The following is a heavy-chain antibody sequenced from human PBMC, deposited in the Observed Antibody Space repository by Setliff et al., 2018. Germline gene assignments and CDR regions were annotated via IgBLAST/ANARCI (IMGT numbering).Heavy chain of an antibody. J-gene: IGHJ4*02. CDR3: AASRAYTGAVEEWFLPKTFDF. V-gene: IGHV4-4*07. D-gene: IGHD3-10*01. CDR2: IYVTEST. CDR1: GDSISNYY. Sequence: KPSETLSLTCTVSGDSISNYYWNWIRQPAGKGLEWIGRIYVTESTKYNPSLKSRVTLSIDTSKNQFSLKLSSMTAADAALYYCAASRAYTGAVEEWFLPKTFDFWGQGSPVTVSS.